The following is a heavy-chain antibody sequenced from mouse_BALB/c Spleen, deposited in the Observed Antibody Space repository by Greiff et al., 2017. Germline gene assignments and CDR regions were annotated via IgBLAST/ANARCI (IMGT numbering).Heavy chain of an antibody. CDR1: GYTFTSYW. V-gene: IGHV1-7*01. Sequence: VQRVESGAELAKPGASVKLSCKASGYTFTSYWMHWVKQEPGQGLEWIGYINPSTGYTEYNQKFKDKATLTADKSSSTAYMQLSSLTSEDSAVYYCARSRAPGWYFDVWGAGTTVTVSS. J-gene: IGHJ1*01. CDR2: INPSTGYT. CDR3: ARSRAPGWYFDV.